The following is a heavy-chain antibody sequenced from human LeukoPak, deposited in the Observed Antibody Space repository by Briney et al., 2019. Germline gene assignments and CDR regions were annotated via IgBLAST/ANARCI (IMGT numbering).Heavy chain of an antibody. J-gene: IGHJ4*02. CDR1: GFTFTSYA. Sequence: PGRSLRLSYAASGFTFTSYAMSSARQAPGKGREWVSSISSSSSYIYYADSVKGRFTISRDNAKNSLYLQMNSLRAEDTAVYYCARSSRSSGLDYWGQGTLVTVSS. CDR2: ISSSSSYI. CDR3: ARSSRSSGLDY. V-gene: IGHV3-21*01. D-gene: IGHD3-22*01.